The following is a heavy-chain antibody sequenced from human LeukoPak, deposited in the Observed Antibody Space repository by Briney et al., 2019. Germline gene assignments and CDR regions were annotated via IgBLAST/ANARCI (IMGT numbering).Heavy chain of an antibody. CDR3: AKDALGYCSGGSCPSNS. V-gene: IGHV3-23*01. Sequence: GGSLRLSCAAYGFTFSSYVMSWVRQAPGKGLEWVSAISGSGGTTYYADSVRGRFTISRDNSKSTLYLQTNSLRAEDTAIYYCAKDALGYCSGGSCPSNSWGQGTLVTVSS. J-gene: IGHJ4*02. CDR2: ISGSGGTT. CDR1: GFTFSSYV. D-gene: IGHD2-15*01.